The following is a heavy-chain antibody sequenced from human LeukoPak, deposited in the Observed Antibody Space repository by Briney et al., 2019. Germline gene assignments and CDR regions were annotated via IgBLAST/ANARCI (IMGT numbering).Heavy chain of an antibody. CDR3: ARRAGWNYDPNWFDP. J-gene: IGHJ5*02. Sequence: PSETLSLTCTVSGGSISSSSYYWGWIRQPPGKGLEWIGSIYYSGSTYYNPSLKSRVTISVDTSKNQFSLKLSSVTAADTAVYYCARRAGWNYDPNWFDPWGQGTLVTVSS. CDR1: GGSISSSSYY. CDR2: IYYSGST. V-gene: IGHV4-39*01. D-gene: IGHD1-7*01.